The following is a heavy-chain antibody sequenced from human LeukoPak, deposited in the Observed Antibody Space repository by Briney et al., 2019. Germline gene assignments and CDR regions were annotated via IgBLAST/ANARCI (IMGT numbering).Heavy chain of an antibody. CDR1: GFTFSSYA. CDR3: AKVIAVAGLLGMGDAFDI. D-gene: IGHD6-19*01. Sequence: PGGSLRLSCAASGFTFSSYAMSWVRQAPGKGLERVSAISGSGGSTYYADSVKGRFTISRDNSKNTLYLQMNSLRAEDTAVYYCAKVIAVAGLLGMGDAFDIWGQGTMVTVSS. V-gene: IGHV3-23*01. J-gene: IGHJ3*02. CDR2: ISGSGGST.